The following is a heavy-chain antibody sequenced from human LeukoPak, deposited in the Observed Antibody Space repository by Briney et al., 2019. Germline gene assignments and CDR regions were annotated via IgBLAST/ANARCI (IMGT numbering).Heavy chain of an antibody. CDR1: GFTFSSFV. CDR2: ISYDGRNK. CDR3: VRRTANHFDY. D-gene: IGHD2-21*02. V-gene: IGHV3-30*03. J-gene: IGHJ4*02. Sequence: PGRSLRLSCAASGFTFSSFVMHWVRQAPGKGLEWVAVISYDGRNKFYADSVKGRFTISRDNSKNTLYLQMSSLRAEDTAVFYCVRRTANHFDYWGQGTLVTVSS.